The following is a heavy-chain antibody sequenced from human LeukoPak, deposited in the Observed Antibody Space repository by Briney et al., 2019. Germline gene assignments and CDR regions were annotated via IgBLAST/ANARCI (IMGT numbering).Heavy chain of an antibody. CDR2: MNPSNGDT. CDR1: GYTFTTYD. D-gene: IGHD3-16*01. Sequence: GASVKVSCKASGYTFTTYDINWVRQVPGQGLEWMGWMNPSNGDTGYAQKFQGRVTITRDTSKTTVYMELRSLTSEDTAIFYCARGQWGSYGSWYFDYWGQGSLVTVSS. J-gene: IGHJ4*02. CDR3: ARGQWGSYGSWYFDY. V-gene: IGHV1-8*01.